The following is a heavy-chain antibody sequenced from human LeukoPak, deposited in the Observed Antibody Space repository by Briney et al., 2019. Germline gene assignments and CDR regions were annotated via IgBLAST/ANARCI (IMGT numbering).Heavy chain of an antibody. Sequence: ASVKVSCKASGYTFTSYAMNWVRQAPGQGLEWMGWINTNTGNPTYAQGFTGRFVFSLDTSVSTAYLQISSLKAEDTAVYYCARRGGWYRAVIDAFDIWGQGTMVTVSS. V-gene: IGHV7-4-1*02. CDR2: INTNTGNP. CDR3: ARRGGWYRAVIDAFDI. J-gene: IGHJ3*02. D-gene: IGHD6-19*01. CDR1: GYTFTSYA.